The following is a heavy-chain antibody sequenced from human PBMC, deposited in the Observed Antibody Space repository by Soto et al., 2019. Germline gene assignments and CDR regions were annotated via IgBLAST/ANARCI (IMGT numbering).Heavy chain of an antibody. Sequence: QVQLQESGPGLVKPSQTLSLTCTVSGGSISSGGYYWSWIRQHPGKGLEWIGYIYYSGSTYYNPSLKSRVTISVDTSKNQFSLKLSSVTAADTAVYYCARGIAAAGDDAFDIWGQGTMVTVSS. CDR3: ARGIAAAGDDAFDI. CDR2: IYYSGST. D-gene: IGHD6-13*01. J-gene: IGHJ3*02. CDR1: GGSISSGGYY. V-gene: IGHV4-31*03.